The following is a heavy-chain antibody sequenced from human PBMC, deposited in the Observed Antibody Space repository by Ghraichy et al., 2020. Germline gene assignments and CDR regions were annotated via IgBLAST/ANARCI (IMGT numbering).Heavy chain of an antibody. J-gene: IGHJ4*02. CDR3: ARDLLSVVPSPATASDITFDY. Sequence: ASVKVSCKASGYTFVTYSIHWVRQAPGQSLEWVGWIHTGNGHAKASERFQGRATFTMDTSATTAYMELSSLRSEDTAVYFCARDLLSVVPSPATASDITFDYWGQGTLVTVSS. D-gene: IGHD2-15*01. CDR1: GYTFVTYS. V-gene: IGHV1-3*04. CDR2: IHTGNGHA.